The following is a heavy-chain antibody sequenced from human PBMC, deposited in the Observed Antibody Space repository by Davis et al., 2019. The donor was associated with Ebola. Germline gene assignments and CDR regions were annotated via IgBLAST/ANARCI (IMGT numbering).Heavy chain of an antibody. CDR1: GYSFTNYW. CDR3: ARLIPPDGSYVPDWFDP. J-gene: IGHJ5*02. CDR2: IYPGDSDT. D-gene: IGHD1-26*01. Sequence: GASLKIYCKGSGYSFTNYWIGRVRQMPGKGLEWMEIIYPGDSDTRYSPSFQGQVTISADKSISTAYLQWSSLKASDTAMYYCARLIPPDGSYVPDWFDPWGQGTLVTVSS. V-gene: IGHV5-51*01.